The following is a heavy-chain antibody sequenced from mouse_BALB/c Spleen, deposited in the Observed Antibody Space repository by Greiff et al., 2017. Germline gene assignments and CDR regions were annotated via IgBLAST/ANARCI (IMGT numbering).Heavy chain of an antibody. V-gene: IGHV5-17*02. D-gene: IGHD2-3*01. Sequence: EVKLVESGGGLVQPGGSRKLSCAASGFTFSSFGMHWVRQAPEKGLEWVAYISSGSSTIYYADTVKGRFTISRDNPKNTLFLQMTSLRSEDTAMYYCEGSGVYDDDFADWGEGTTVTVSS. CDR1: GFTFSSFG. CDR2: ISSGSSTI. J-gene: IGHJ1*01. CDR3: EGSGVYDDDFAD.